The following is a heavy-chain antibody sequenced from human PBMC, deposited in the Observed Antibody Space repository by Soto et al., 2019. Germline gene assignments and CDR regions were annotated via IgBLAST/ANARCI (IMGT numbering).Heavy chain of an antibody. Sequence: QVQLVESGGGVVQPGKSLRLSCAASGFPFSSSGMHCVRQAPGKGLEWVSVISYDVSNEYYVDSVRGRFTISRDNSKNTVYMQMNSLRPEDTAVYYCAKDHSSNWGFDYCGQGTLVTVSS. J-gene: IGHJ4*02. D-gene: IGHD6-13*01. CDR3: AKDHSSNWGFDY. V-gene: IGHV3-30*18. CDR1: GFPFSSSG. CDR2: ISYDVSNE.